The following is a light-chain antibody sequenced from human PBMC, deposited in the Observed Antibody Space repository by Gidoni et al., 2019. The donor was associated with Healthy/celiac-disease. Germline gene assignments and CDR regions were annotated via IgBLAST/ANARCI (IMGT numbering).Light chain of an antibody. V-gene: IGKV3-11*01. CDR2: DAS. J-gene: IGKJ4*01. CDR1: QSVSSY. CDR3: QQRSNWPFSLT. Sequence: EIVLTQSPATLSLSPGERATLSCRASQSVSSYLAWYPQKPGQAPRLLIYDASNRATGIPARFSGSGSGTDFTLTISRLEPEDFAVYYCQQRSNWPFSLTFGGGTKVEIK.